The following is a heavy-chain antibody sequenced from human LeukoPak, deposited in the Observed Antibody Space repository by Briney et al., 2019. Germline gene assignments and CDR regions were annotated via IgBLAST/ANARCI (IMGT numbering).Heavy chain of an antibody. D-gene: IGHD5-24*01. Sequence: PGGSLRLSCAASGLTFSSYAMNWVRQAPGKGLEWVSAISGGGGSTYYAGSVKGRFTISRDNSKNTLYLQMNSLRAEDTAVYYCAKEAVEYTVEKGNWFDPWGQGTLVTVSS. CDR3: AKEAVEYTVEKGNWFDP. J-gene: IGHJ5*02. V-gene: IGHV3-23*01. CDR2: ISGGGGST. CDR1: GLTFSSYA.